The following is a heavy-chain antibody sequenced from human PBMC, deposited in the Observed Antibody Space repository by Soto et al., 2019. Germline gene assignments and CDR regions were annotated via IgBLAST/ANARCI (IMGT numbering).Heavy chain of an antibody. J-gene: IGHJ4*02. D-gene: IGHD4-4*01. Sequence: EVQLVESGGGLVQPGGSLRLSCAASGFTFSNYWMHWVRHTPGKGLVWVSRINSDGSTTSYVDSVKGRFTISRDNAKNTLYVQMNSLRAEDTAVYYCARGDDYNTFDYWGQGTLVTVSS. CDR2: INSDGSTT. V-gene: IGHV3-74*01. CDR1: GFTFSNYW. CDR3: ARGDDYNTFDY.